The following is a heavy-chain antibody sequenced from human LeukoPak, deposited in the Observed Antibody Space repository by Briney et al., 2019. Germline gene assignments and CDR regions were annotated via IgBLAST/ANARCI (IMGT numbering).Heavy chain of an antibody. Sequence: ASVKVSCKASGYTFTSYGISWVRQAPGQGLEWMGWISAYNGNTNYAQKFQGRVTMTTDTSTSTAYMELRSLRSDDTAVYYCARDMAYYDSSGYYPFDYWGQGTLVTVSS. CDR3: ARDMAYYDSSGYYPFDY. CDR1: GYTFTSYG. J-gene: IGHJ4*02. CDR2: ISAYNGNT. V-gene: IGHV1-18*01. D-gene: IGHD3-22*01.